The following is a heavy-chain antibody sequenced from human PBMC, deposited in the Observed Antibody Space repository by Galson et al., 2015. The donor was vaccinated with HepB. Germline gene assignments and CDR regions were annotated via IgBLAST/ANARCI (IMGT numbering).Heavy chain of an antibody. V-gene: IGHV3-30-3*01. D-gene: IGHD3-3*01. J-gene: IGHJ6*03. CDR2: ISHDENYR. CDR3: ARDGQNFWSDYRSSYSYMDV. Sequence: SLRLSCAASGFIFNNYAMSWVRQAPGKGLTWVAGISHDENYRYYRDSVKDRFTISRDNSKNTLYLQMNSLRTEDTAVFYCARDGQNFWSDYRSSYSYMDVWGKGTTVTVSS. CDR1: GFIFNNYA.